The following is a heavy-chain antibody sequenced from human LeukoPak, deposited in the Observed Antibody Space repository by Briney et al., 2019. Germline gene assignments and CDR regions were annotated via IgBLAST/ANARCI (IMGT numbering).Heavy chain of an antibody. CDR2: IYYSGST. J-gene: IGHJ4*02. D-gene: IGHD6-13*01. CDR1: GGSISSGGYY. V-gene: IGHV4-31*03. Sequence: TSETLSLTCTVSGGSISSGGYYWSWIRQHPGKGLEGIGYIYYSGSTYYNPSLKSRVTISVDTSKNQFSLKLSSVTAADTAVYYCARAGSAAAYYFDYWGQGTLVTVSS. CDR3: ARAGSAAAYYFDY.